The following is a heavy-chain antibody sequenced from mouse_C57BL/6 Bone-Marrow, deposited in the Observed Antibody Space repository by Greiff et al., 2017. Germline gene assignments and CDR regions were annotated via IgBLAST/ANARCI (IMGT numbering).Heavy chain of an antibody. V-gene: IGHV2-2*01. Sequence: VQLQQSGPGLVQPSQCLSITCTVSGFSLTSYGVHWVRQSPGKGLEWLGVIWSGGSTAYNAAFISRLSISKDNSKSQVFFKMNSLQADDTAICYCARRWLGGFAYWGQGTLVTVSA. CDR2: IWSGGST. CDR1: GFSLTSYG. D-gene: IGHD2-3*01. J-gene: IGHJ3*01. CDR3: ARRWLGGFAY.